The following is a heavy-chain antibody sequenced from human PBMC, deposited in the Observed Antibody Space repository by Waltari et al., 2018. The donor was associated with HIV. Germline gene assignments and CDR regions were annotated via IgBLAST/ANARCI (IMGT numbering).Heavy chain of an antibody. CDR3: ARGGWIQLWLFV. J-gene: IGHJ2*01. Sequence: QVHLEQSAAEVKKPGSSVKVSCKASGHSFNDFYIHWVRQTPGQGPEWMGYINPRTGGTNYAWKFQDRVTLTTETSISTAYLQIRRVQIDDTATYCCARGGWIQLWLFVWGRGTRVTVSS. CDR2: INPRTGGT. D-gene: IGHD5-18*01. CDR1: GHSFNDFY. V-gene: IGHV1-2*02.